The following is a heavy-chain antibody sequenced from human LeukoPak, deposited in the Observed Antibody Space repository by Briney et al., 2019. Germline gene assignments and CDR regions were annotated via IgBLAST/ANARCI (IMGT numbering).Heavy chain of an antibody. Sequence: GGSLRLSCAASGFTFSTYDMSWVRQAPGKGLEWVSDISGSGDNTDYADSVKGRFTISRDNSKNTLYLQMNSLRAEDTAVYYCAKERDYYDSSGYVDYWGQGTLVTVSS. CDR2: ISGSGDNT. D-gene: IGHD3-22*01. CDR3: AKERDYYDSSGYVDY. V-gene: IGHV3-23*01. CDR1: GFTFSTYD. J-gene: IGHJ4*02.